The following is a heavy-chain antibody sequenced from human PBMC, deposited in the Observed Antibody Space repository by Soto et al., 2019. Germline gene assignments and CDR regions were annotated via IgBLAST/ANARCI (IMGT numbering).Heavy chain of an antibody. V-gene: IGHV3-48*02. CDR2: ISSSSSNI. CDR1: GFTFSSYS. Sequence: GGSLRLSCAASGFTFSSYSMNWVRQAPGKGLKWVSYISSSSSNIYYEDNVKGRFTISRDNAKNSLSLQMNSLRDEDTAVYYCAIDLYDILTGYSRPRVAFDIWGQGTMVTVSS. D-gene: IGHD3-9*01. CDR3: AIDLYDILTGYSRPRVAFDI. J-gene: IGHJ3*02.